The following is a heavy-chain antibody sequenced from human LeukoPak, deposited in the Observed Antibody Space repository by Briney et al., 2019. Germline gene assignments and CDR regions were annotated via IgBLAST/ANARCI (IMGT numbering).Heavy chain of an antibody. CDR3: ARGLEVGYSSSSEVYGMDV. CDR1: GGSFSGYY. D-gene: IGHD6-6*01. V-gene: IGHV4-34*01. Sequence: TSETLSLTCAVYGGSFSGYYWSWTRQPPGKGLEWIGEINHSGSTNYNPSLKSRVTISVDTSKNQFSLKLSSVTAADTAVYYCARGLEVGYSSSSEVYGMDVWGQGTTVTVSS. J-gene: IGHJ6*02. CDR2: INHSGST.